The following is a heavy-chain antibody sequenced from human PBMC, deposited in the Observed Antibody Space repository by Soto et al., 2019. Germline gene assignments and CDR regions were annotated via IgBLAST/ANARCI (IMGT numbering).Heavy chain of an antibody. CDR3: ARGTLTSYFDY. V-gene: IGHV4-59*01. CDR1: GGSISSYY. CDR2: FYYSGST. Sequence: QVQLQESGPGLVKPSETLSLTCTVSGGSISSYYWSWIRQPPGKGLEWIGYFYYSGSTNYNPSLKSPVTISVDTSKNQFSLKLSSVTAADTAVYYCARGTLTSYFDYWGQGTLVTVSS. J-gene: IGHJ4*02.